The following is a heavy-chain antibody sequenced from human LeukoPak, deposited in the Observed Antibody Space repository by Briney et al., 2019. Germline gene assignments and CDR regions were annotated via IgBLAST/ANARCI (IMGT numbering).Heavy chain of an antibody. V-gene: IGHV4-59*12. D-gene: IGHD3-10*01. Sequence: SETLSLTCTVSGGSISSYYWSWIRQPPGKGLEWIGYIYYSGSTNYNPSHKSRVTISVDTSKKQFSLKLSSVTAADTAVYYCARNTYYYGSGLGYYMDVWGKGTTVTVSS. CDR3: ARNTYYYGSGLGYYMDV. J-gene: IGHJ6*03. CDR1: GGSISSYY. CDR2: IYYSGST.